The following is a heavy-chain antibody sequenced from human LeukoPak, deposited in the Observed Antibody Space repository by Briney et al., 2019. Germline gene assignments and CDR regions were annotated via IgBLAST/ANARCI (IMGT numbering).Heavy chain of an antibody. J-gene: IGHJ4*02. Sequence: PGGSLRLSCVASEFTVYSYWMSWVRQAPGKGLEWVANIKQDGTEKTFVDSVKGRFTIFKDNAKNSLYLQMDSLRAEDTAVYYCARHSTGWYYDYWGQGTLVTVSS. CDR2: IKQDGTEK. D-gene: IGHD2-2*01. CDR1: EFTVYSYW. CDR3: ARHSTGWYYDY. V-gene: IGHV3-7*01.